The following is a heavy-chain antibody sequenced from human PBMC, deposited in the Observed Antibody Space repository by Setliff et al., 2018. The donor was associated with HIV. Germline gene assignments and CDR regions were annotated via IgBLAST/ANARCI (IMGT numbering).Heavy chain of an antibody. V-gene: IGHV4-39*02. J-gene: IGHJ4*02. Sequence: SETLSLTCIVSGGSISGSSYYWGWIRQSPGKGLEWIGNMYYSGSTYYNPSLKSRVTISADTSKNHLSLKLTSVTAADTGLYYCVFGLRFSPFDNWGQGTLVTVSS. D-gene: IGHD5-12*01. CDR1: GGSISGSSYY. CDR2: MYYSGST. CDR3: VFGLRFSPFDN.